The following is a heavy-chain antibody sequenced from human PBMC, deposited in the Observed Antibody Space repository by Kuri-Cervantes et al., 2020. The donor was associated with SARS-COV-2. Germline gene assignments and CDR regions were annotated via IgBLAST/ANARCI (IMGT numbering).Heavy chain of an antibody. Sequence: GESLKISCAVSGFTFSYYAMTWVRQAPGKGLEWVSAISGPGTSTYYADSVKGRFTISRDNSKNTLYLQMNSLRAEDTAVYYCASLGVVPAAVDIGWFDPWGQGTLVTVSS. CDR1: GFTFSYYA. D-gene: IGHD2-2*01. CDR2: ISGPGTST. J-gene: IGHJ5*02. CDR3: ASLGVVPAAVDIGWFDP. V-gene: IGHV3-23*01.